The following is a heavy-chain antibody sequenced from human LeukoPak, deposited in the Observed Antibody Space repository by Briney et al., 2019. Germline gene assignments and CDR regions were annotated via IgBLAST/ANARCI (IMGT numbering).Heavy chain of an antibody. J-gene: IGHJ4*02. Sequence: ASVKVSCKASGYTFPSYLMHWVRQAPGQGLEWMGIINPTGGSTTYAQKFQGRVTMTRDTSTSTVYMELSSLRSDDTAVYYCARTAARRFDYWGQGTLVTVSS. CDR2: INPTGGST. D-gene: IGHD6-6*01. CDR3: ARTAARRFDY. CDR1: GYTFPSYL. V-gene: IGHV1-46*01.